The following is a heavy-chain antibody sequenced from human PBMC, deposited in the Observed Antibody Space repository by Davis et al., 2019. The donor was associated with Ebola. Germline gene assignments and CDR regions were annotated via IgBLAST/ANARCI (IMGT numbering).Heavy chain of an antibody. V-gene: IGHV3-33*08. CDR3: ARGQVYDFWSGYYAYYYGMDV. J-gene: IGHJ6*02. D-gene: IGHD3-3*01. Sequence: GGSLRLSCAASGFTVSSNYMSWVRQAPGKGLEWVAVIWYDGSNKYYADSVKGRFTISRDNSKNTLYLQMNSLRAEDTAVYYCARGQVYDFWSGYYAYYYGMDVWGQGTTVTVSS. CDR1: GFTVSSNY. CDR2: IWYDGSNK.